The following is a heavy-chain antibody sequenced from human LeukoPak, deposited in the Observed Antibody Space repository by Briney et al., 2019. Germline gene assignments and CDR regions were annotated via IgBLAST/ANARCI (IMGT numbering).Heavy chain of an antibody. Sequence: ASVKVSCKASGYTFSNYAIHWVRQAPGQRLEWMGWINVGNGNTKYSQEFQSRISITRDTSASTGYMELSSLRSEDMAVYYCARNYGSGEFDYWGQGTLVTVST. V-gene: IGHV1-3*03. D-gene: IGHD3-10*01. CDR2: INVGNGNT. J-gene: IGHJ4*02. CDR3: ARNYGSGEFDY. CDR1: GYTFSNYA.